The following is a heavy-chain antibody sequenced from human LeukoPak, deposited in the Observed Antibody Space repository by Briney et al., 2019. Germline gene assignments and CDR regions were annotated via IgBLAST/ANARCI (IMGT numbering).Heavy chain of an antibody. V-gene: IGHV3-74*01. D-gene: IGHD3-10*01. CDR3: ARDPRNYGSGSYSDY. J-gene: IGHJ4*02. CDR1: GFTFSSQW. Sequence: GGSLRLSCAASGFTFSSQWMHWVRQAPGKGLWWVSRLNSDGSSTNYADSVKGRFTISRDNAKNTLYLQMNNLRVEDTAVYYCARDPRNYGSGSYSDYWGQGTLVTVSS. CDR2: LNSDGSST.